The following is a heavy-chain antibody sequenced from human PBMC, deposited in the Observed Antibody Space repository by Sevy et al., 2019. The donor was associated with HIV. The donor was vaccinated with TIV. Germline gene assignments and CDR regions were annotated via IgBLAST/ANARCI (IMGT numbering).Heavy chain of an antibody. Sequence: GGSLRLSCAASGFTFSTYWMHWVRQVPGKGLVGVSRINSDGSGTTYAGSVKGRFTISRDNAKNTLYLQMNSLRVEDTAVYYCARVNIPAAEWGQGALVTVSS. CDR1: GFTFSTYW. J-gene: IGHJ4*02. CDR3: ARVNIPAAE. CDR2: INSDGSGT. D-gene: IGHD6-13*01. V-gene: IGHV3-74*01.